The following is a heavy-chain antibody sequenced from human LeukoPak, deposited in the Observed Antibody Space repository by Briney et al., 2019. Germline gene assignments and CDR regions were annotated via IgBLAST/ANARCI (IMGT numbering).Heavy chain of an antibody. CDR3: ARGSEWELLSCDY. CDR2: ISSSSSYI. J-gene: IGHJ4*02. D-gene: IGHD1-26*01. V-gene: IGHV3-21*06. CDR1: GFTFSSYS. Sequence: PGGSLRLSCAASGFTFSSYSMNWVRQAPGKGLEWVSSISSSSSYIYYADSVKGRFTISRDNAKNSLYLQVNSLRAEDTAVYYCARGSEWELLSCDYWGQGTLVTVSS.